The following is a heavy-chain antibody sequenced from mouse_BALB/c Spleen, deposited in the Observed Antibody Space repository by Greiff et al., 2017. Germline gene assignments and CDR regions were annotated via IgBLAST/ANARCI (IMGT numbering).Heavy chain of an antibody. CDR1: GFTFSSYA. D-gene: IGHD2-14*01. Sequence: EVKLMESGGGLVKPGGSLKLSCAASGFTFSSYAMSWVRQTPEKRLEWVASISSGGSTYYPDSVKGRFTISRDNARNILYLQMSSLRSEDTAMYYCARTYYYRYDEGYFDYWGQGTTLTVSS. V-gene: IGHV5-6-5*01. CDR3: ARTYYYRYDEGYFDY. CDR2: ISSGGST. J-gene: IGHJ2*01.